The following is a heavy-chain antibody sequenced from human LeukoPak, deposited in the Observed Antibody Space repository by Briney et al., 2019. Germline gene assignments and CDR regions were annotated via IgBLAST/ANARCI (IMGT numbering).Heavy chain of an antibody. J-gene: IGHJ4*02. D-gene: IGHD1-26*01. CDR1: GGSISSGSYY. CDR3: ARHGPTSPMSGSYSPFDY. CDR2: IYTSGST. V-gene: IGHV4-61*02. Sequence: PSETLSLTCTVSGGSISSGSYYWSWIRQPAGKGLEWIGRIYTSGSTNYNPSLKSRVTISVDTSKNQFSLKLSSVTAADTAVYYCARHGPTSPMSGSYSPFDYWGQGTLVTVSS.